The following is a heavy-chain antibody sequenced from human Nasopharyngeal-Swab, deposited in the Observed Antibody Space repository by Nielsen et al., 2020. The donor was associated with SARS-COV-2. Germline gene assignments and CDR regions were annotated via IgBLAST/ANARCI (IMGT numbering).Heavy chain of an antibody. Sequence: GESLKISCAASGFTFSSYGMHWVRQAPGKGLEWVAVISYDGSKEYYADSVKGRFTISRDNSKNTLYLQMNSLRAEDTAVYYCATTNYYSSGSYHWGQGTLVTVSS. CDR1: GFTFSSYG. V-gene: IGHV3-30*03. CDR2: ISYDGSKE. J-gene: IGHJ4*02. CDR3: ATTNYYSSGSYH. D-gene: IGHD3-10*01.